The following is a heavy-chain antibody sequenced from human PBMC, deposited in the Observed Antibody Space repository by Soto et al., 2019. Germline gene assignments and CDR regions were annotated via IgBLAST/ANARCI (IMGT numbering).Heavy chain of an antibody. CDR3: ARRVGYCSSTSCYANWFDP. D-gene: IGHD2-2*01. V-gene: IGHV4-59*08. CDR2: IYYSGST. Sequence: QVQLQESGPGLVKPSETLSLTCTVSGGSISSYYWSWIRQPPGKGLEWIGYIYYSGSTNYNPSLKSRVTISVDTSKNQFSLKLSSVTAADTAVYYCARRVGYCSSTSCYANWFDPWGQGTLVTVSS. J-gene: IGHJ5*02. CDR1: GGSISSYY.